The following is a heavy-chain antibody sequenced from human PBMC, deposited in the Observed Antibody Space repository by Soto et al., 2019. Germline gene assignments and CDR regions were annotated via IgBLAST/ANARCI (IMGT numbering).Heavy chain of an antibody. CDR3: ASIAVAVYYYYYGMDV. CDR2: INHSGST. Sequence: SETLCLTCAVYGGAFSGYYWGWIRQPPGKGLEWIGEINHSGSTNYNPSLKSRVTISVDTSKNQFSLKLSSVTAADTAVYYCASIAVAVYYYYYGMDVWGQGPTVT. CDR1: GGAFSGYY. D-gene: IGHD6-19*01. V-gene: IGHV4-34*01. J-gene: IGHJ6*02.